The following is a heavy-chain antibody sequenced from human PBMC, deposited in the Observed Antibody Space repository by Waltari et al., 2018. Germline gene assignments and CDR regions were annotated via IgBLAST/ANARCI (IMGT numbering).Heavy chain of an antibody. V-gene: IGHV4-4*07. CDR1: GDAIGLYR. Sequence: QVRLEESGPRLVKPSGTLSLTCSVTGDAIGLYRWTWIRQSAVQGLEWIGRVFASGSTNFNPSLRGRVTMSVDKSKIQFSLEMTSMTTADTATYYCAREGIADRDSIFDVWGQGILVTVSS. D-gene: IGHD6-13*01. CDR3: AREGIADRDSIFDV. J-gene: IGHJ4*02. CDR2: VFASGST.